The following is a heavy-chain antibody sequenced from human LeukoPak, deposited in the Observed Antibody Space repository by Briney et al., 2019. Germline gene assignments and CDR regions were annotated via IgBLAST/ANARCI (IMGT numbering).Heavy chain of an antibody. J-gene: IGHJ5*02. D-gene: IGHD3-16*02. Sequence: SETLSLTCTVSGGSISSSSYYWGWIRQPPGKGLEWIGEINHSGSTNYNPSLKSRVTISVDTSKNQFSLKLSSVTAADTAVYYCARGWGELSNRNWFDPWGQGTLVTVSS. CDR1: GGSISSSSYY. CDR3: ARGWGELSNRNWFDP. CDR2: INHSGST. V-gene: IGHV4-39*07.